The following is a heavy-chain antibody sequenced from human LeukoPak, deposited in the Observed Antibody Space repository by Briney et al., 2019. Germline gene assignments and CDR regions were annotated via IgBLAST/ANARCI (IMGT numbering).Heavy chain of an antibody. CDR3: ARDSYGDYPDY. V-gene: IGHV3-7*01. CDR2: IKQDGSEK. CDR1: GFTFSSYW. D-gene: IGHD4-17*01. J-gene: IGHJ4*02. Sequence: PGGSLRLSCAASGFTFSSYWMSWVRQAPGKGLEWVANIKQDGSEKYYVDSVKGRFTISRDNAKNSLYLQMSSLRAEDTAVYYCARDSYGDYPDYWGQGTLVTVSS.